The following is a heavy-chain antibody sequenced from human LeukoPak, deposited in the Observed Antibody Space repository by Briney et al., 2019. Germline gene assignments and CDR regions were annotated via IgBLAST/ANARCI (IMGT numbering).Heavy chain of an antibody. CDR2: ISSSSSTK. D-gene: IGHD3-22*01. V-gene: IGHV3-48*01. J-gene: IGHJ4*02. Sequence: GGSLRLSCAASGFTFSSYSMNWVRQAPGKGLEWVSYISSSSSTKSYADSVKGRFTISRDNAKNSLYLQMSSLRAGDTAVYYCARDPYHDSSAYPGYWGQGTPVTVSS. CDR3: ARDPYHDSSAYPGY. CDR1: GFTFSSYS.